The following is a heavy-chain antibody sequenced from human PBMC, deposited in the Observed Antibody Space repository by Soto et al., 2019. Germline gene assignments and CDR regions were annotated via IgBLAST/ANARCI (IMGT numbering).Heavy chain of an antibody. CDR1: GYSFTTYG. D-gene: IGHD2-21*01. Sequence: QVHLVQSGAELKKPGASVKVSCKASGYSFTTYGISWVRQAPGQGLEWMGWISGYNGDTNYAQNFQARVTMTTDTSTSTAYMELRSLRSDDTAVYYCAREGVRPYYYYGMDVWGQGTTVTVSS. J-gene: IGHJ6*02. CDR3: AREGVRPYYYYGMDV. V-gene: IGHV1-18*01. CDR2: ISGYNGDT.